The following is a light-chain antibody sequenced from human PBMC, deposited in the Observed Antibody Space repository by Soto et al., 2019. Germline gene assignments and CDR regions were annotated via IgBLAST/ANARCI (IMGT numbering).Light chain of an antibody. CDR1: NSDIGGYNY. Sequence: QSALTQPASVSGSPGQSITISCTGTNSDIGGYNYVSWYQHHPGKAPKLMIYDVSNRPSGVSNRFSGSKSANTASLTISGHQAEDEADYYCSSYTSSGTPYVFGTGTKVTVL. CDR2: DVS. V-gene: IGLV2-14*03. J-gene: IGLJ1*01. CDR3: SSYTSSGTPYV.